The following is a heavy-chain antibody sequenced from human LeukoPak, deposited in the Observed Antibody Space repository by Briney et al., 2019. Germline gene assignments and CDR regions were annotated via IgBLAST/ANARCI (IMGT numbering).Heavy chain of an antibody. V-gene: IGHV1-69*05. CDR3: ARGNRDFWSGYPYYYYMDV. Sequence: SVKVSCKASGGTFSSYAISWVRQAPGQGLEWMGGIIPIFGTANYAQKFQGRVTITTDESTSTAYMELSSLRSEDTAVYYCARGNRDFWSGYPYYYYMDVWGKGTTVTVSS. CDR1: GGTFSSYA. J-gene: IGHJ6*03. D-gene: IGHD3-3*01. CDR2: IIPIFGTA.